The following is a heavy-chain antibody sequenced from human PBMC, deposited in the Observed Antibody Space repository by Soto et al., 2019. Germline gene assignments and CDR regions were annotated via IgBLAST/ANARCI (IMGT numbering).Heavy chain of an antibody. CDR2: IKQDGSEK. CDR1: GFTFSSYW. Sequence: PGGSLRLSCAASGFTFSSYWMSWVRQAPGKGLEWVANIKQDGSEKYYVDSVKGRFTISRDNAKNSLYLQMNSLRAEDTAVYYCARDPRTARYFDRNWFDPWGKGTLVTVSS. CDR3: ARDPRTARYFDRNWFDP. J-gene: IGHJ5*02. D-gene: IGHD3-9*01. V-gene: IGHV3-7*05.